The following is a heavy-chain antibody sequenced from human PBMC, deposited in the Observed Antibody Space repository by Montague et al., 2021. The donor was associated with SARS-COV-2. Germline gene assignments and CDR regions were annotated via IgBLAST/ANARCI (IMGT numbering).Heavy chain of an antibody. Sequence: PALVKPTQTLTLTRTFSGFSLSTSGMCVSWIRQPPGKALEWLALIDWDDDKYYSTSLKTRLTISKDTSKNQVVLTMTNMYPVDTATYYCARIGTVRGVMPAPHIYDGMDVWGQGTPVTVSS. V-gene: IGHV2-70*01. CDR2: IDWDDDK. CDR1: GFSLSTSGMC. CDR3: ARIGTVRGVMPAPHIYDGMDV. D-gene: IGHD3-10*01. J-gene: IGHJ6*02.